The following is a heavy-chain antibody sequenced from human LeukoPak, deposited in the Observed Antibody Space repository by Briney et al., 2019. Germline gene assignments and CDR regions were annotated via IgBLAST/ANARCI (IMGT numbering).Heavy chain of an antibody. CDR1: GGSFSGYY. D-gene: IGHD1-26*01. V-gene: IGHV4-34*01. CDR2: INHSGST. CDR3: ARHSVTYYDFGY. J-gene: IGHJ4*02. Sequence: SETLSLTCAVYGGSFSGYYRSWIRQPPGKGLEWIGEINHSGSTNYNPSLKSRVAISVDTSKNRMSLKLSSVTAADTAVYYCARHSVTYYDFGYWGQGTLVTVSS.